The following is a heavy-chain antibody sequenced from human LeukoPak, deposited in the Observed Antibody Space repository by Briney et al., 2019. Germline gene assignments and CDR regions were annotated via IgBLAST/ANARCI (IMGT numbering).Heavy chain of an antibody. CDR3: AKVDSDDFDY. CDR2: ISGSGGST. J-gene: IGHJ4*02. V-gene: IGHV3-23*01. Sequence: GGSLRLSCAASGFTFSSYAMSCVRQAPGKGLEWVSAISGSGGSTYYADSVKGRFTIFRDNSKNTLYLQMNSLRAEDTAVYYCAKVDSDDFDYWGQGTLVTVSS. CDR1: GFTFSSYA. D-gene: IGHD2-15*01.